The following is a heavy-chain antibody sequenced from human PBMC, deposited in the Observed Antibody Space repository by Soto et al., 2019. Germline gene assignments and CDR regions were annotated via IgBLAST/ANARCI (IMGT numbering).Heavy chain of an antibody. CDR2: INHSGST. CDR3: ATANWSHQYFDP. Sequence: QVRLQQWGTGLLKSSETLSLTCAVYGGSFSGYYWSWLRQPPGKGLEWIGEINHSGSTNYNPSLKSRVTISVDTSKNQSPLKVTSVTAAETAVYYCATANWSHQYFDPWGQGTLVTVSS. J-gene: IGHJ5*02. D-gene: IGHD1-1*01. CDR1: GGSFSGYY. V-gene: IGHV4-34*01.